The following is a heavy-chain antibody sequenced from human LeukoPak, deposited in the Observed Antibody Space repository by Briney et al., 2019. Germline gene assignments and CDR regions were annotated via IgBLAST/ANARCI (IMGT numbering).Heavy chain of an antibody. CDR2: MNPNSGNT. CDR3: ARGTVTIFGVVIISYYYYDMDV. D-gene: IGHD3-3*01. CDR1: GYTFTSYD. Sequence: ASVKVSCKASGYTFTSYDINWVRQATGQGLEWMGWMNPNSGNTGYAQKFQGRDTMTRNTSISTAYMELSSLRSEDTAVYYCARGTVTIFGVVIISYYYYDMDVWGQGTTVTASS. J-gene: IGHJ6*02. V-gene: IGHV1-8*01.